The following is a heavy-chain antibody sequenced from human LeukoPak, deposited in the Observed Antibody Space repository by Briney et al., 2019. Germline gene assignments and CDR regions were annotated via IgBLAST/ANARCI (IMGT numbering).Heavy chain of an antibody. CDR1: GYTFNGYY. Sequence: ASVKVSCTASGYTFNGYYKHWVRQAPGQGLEWMGWINPNSGGTNYAQKFQGRVTMTRDTSISTAYMELSRLRSDDTAMYYCARSSGWKYNIDYWGQGTLVTVSS. J-gene: IGHJ4*02. V-gene: IGHV1-2*02. CDR3: ARSSGWKYNIDY. D-gene: IGHD6-19*01. CDR2: INPNSGGT.